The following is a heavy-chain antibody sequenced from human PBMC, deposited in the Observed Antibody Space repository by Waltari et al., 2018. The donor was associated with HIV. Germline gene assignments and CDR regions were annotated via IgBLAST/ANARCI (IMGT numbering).Heavy chain of an antibody. CDR2: IHYSGST. J-gene: IGHJ6*02. D-gene: IGHD3-9*01. V-gene: IGHV4-31*03. Sequence: QVQLQESGPGLVKPSQTLSLTCTVSGGSISSGGYYWSWIRQHPGKGLEWIGYIHYSGSTYSNPSLKSRVTISVDTSKNQFSLKLSSVTAADTAVYYCARDRFSILTGPSKHYYYYGMDVWGQGTTVTVSS. CDR1: GGSISSGGYY. CDR3: ARDRFSILTGPSKHYYYYGMDV.